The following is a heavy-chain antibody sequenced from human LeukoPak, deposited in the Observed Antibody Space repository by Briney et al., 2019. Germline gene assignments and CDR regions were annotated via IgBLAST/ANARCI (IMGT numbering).Heavy chain of an antibody. Sequence: PGGSLRLSCAASGFTFSSYAMSWVRQAPGKGLEWVPAISGSSGSTYYADSVKGRFTISRDNSKNTLYLQMNSLRAEDTAVYYCAKDHYEQQLVYDAFDIWGQGTMVTVSS. CDR1: GFTFSSYA. J-gene: IGHJ3*02. D-gene: IGHD6-13*01. V-gene: IGHV3-23*01. CDR3: AKDHYEQQLVYDAFDI. CDR2: ISGSSGST.